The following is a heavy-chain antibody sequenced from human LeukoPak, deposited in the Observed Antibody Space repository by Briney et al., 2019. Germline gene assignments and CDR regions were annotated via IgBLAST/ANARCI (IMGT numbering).Heavy chain of an antibody. CDR1: GGSFSGYY. Sequence: PSETLSLTCAVYGGSFSGYYWSWIRQPPGKGLEWIGEINHSGSTNYNPSLKSRVTISVDTSKNQFSLKLSSVTAADTAVYYCARERTVSGGSYTWGQATLVTVSS. V-gene: IGHV4-34*01. D-gene: IGHD2-15*01. CDR2: INHSGST. J-gene: IGHJ5*02. CDR3: ARERTVSGGSYT.